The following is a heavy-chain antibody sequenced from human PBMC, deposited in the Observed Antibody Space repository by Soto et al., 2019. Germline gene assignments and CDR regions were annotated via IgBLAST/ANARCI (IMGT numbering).Heavy chain of an antibody. CDR2: INAGNGNT. J-gene: IGHJ6*02. V-gene: IGHV1-3*05. D-gene: IGHD4-4*01. Sequence: QVQLVQSGAEEKKPGASVKVSCKASGYTFTSYAMHWVRRAPGQRLEWMGWINAGNGNTKYSQKFQGRVTITRDTSASTAYMELSSLRSEDTAVYYYARGGYSIYYLYGMEVWGQGTTVTVSS. CDR1: GYTFTSYA. CDR3: ARGGYSIYYLYGMEV.